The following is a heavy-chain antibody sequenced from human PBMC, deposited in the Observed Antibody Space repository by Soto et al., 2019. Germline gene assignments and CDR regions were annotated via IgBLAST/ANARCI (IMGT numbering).Heavy chain of an antibody. CDR1: GYTFTSYG. CDR3: ARAAIQLLWFGELHWFDP. J-gene: IGHJ5*02. V-gene: IGHV1-18*01. D-gene: IGHD3-10*01. CDR2: ISAYNGNT. Sequence: ASVKVSCKASGYTFTSYGISWVRQAPGQGLEWMGWISAYNGNTNYAQKLQGRVTMTTDTSTSTAYMELRSLRSDDTAVYYCARAAIQLLWFGELHWFDPWGQGTLVTVS.